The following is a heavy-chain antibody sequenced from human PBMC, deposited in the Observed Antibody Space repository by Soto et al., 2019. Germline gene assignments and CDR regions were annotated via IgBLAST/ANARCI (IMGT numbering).Heavy chain of an antibody. V-gene: IGHV1-69*13. CDR1: GGTFSSYA. Sequence: SVKVSCKASGGTFSSYAISWVRQAPGQGLEWMGGIIPIFGTANYAQKFQGRVTITADESTSTAYMELSSLRSEDTAVYYCASFYYAILTGPFFNQRGQGTLVTLS. J-gene: IGHJ1*01. CDR3: ASFYYAILTGPFFNQ. CDR2: IIPIFGTA. D-gene: IGHD3-9*01.